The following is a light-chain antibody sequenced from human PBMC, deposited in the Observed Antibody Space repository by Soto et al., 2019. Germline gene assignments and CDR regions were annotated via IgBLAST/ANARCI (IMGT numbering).Light chain of an antibody. V-gene: IGKV3-15*01. CDR1: QSVRSS. Sequence: EVVMTQSPVTLSVSPGERATLSCRASQSVRSSVAWYQQKPGQAPRLLFYGASTRATGIPARFSGSGSGTEFTLTISSLQSEDFAVYHCQQYDKWPRTFGQGTKV. CDR2: GAS. J-gene: IGKJ1*01. CDR3: QQYDKWPRT.